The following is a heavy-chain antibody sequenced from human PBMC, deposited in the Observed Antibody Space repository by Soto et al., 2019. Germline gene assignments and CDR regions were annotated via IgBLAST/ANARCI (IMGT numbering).Heavy chain of an antibody. CDR3: GRAAQVAVAARYALGY. CDR2: INPNSGGT. J-gene: IGHJ4*02. V-gene: IGHV1-2*04. D-gene: IGHD6-19*01. CDR1: GYTFTGYY. Sequence: QVQLVQSGAEVKKPGASVKVSCKASGYTFTGYYMHWVRQAPGQGLEWMGWINPNSGGTNYAQKFQGWVTMTRDTSISTAYMELSRLRSDDTAVYYCGRAAQVAVAARYALGYWGQGTLVTVSS.